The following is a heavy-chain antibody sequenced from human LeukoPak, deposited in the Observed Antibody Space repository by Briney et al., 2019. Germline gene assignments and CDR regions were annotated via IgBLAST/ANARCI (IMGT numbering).Heavy chain of an antibody. D-gene: IGHD4-17*01. CDR1: GYTFTGYY. J-gene: IGHJ6*03. CDR2: INPNSGAT. Sequence: ASVKVSCKASGYTFTGYYMHWVRQAPGQGLEWMGWINPNSGATDYAQNFQGRVTMTRDSSISTAYMELSKLRSDDTAVYYCARDYGDYTHFYCYYMDVWGKGTTVTVSS. CDR3: ARDYGDYTHFYCYYMDV. V-gene: IGHV1-2*02.